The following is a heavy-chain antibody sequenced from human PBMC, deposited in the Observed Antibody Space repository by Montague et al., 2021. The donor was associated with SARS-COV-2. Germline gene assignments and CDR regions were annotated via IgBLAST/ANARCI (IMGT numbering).Heavy chain of an antibody. V-gene: IGHV4-39*02. CDR3: ARLRRYCDSSGSPSAFDF. J-gene: IGHJ3*01. Sequence: SETRSLTCTVSGGSITNNIDYWAWIRQPPGKGLEWIGSIYYTGNTYYNPSLKSRVTISVVTSKNHFTLKLSSVTAAETAVYYCARLRRYCDSSGSPSAFDFWGQGTKVTVSS. D-gene: IGHD3-22*01. CDR2: IYYTGNT. CDR1: GGSITNNIDY.